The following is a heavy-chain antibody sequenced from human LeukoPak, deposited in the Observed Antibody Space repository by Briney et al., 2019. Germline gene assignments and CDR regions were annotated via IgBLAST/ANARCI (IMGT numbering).Heavy chain of an antibody. Sequence: PGGSLRLSCAASGFTFSSYSMNWVRQAAGKGLKWVSSISSSSSYIYYADSVKGRFTISRDNAKNSLYLQMNSLRAEDTAVYYCAREPGIAAAGTIDYWGQGTLVTVSS. CDR1: GFTFSSYS. D-gene: IGHD6-13*01. CDR3: AREPGIAAAGTIDY. J-gene: IGHJ4*02. CDR2: ISSSSSYI. V-gene: IGHV3-21*01.